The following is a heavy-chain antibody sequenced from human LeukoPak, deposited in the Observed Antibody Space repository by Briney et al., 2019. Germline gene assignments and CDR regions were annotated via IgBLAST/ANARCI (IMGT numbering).Heavy chain of an antibody. CDR3: TTDYYDYVWGSYRPDY. CDR2: IKSKTDGGTT. J-gene: IGHJ4*02. V-gene: IGHV3-15*01. Sequence: GGSLRLSCAASGFTFSNAWMSWARQAPGKGLEWVGRIKSKTDGGTTDYAAPVKGRFTISRDDSKNTLYLQMNSLKTEDTAVYYCTTDYYDYVWGSYRPDYWGQGTLVTVSS. CDR1: GFTFSNAW. D-gene: IGHD3-16*02.